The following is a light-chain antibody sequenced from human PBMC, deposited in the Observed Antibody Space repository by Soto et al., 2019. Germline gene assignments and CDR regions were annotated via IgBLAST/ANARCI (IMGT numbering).Light chain of an antibody. Sequence: QSALTQPASVSGSPGQSITISCTRTSSDVGGHNFVSWYQHHPGKAPQLMIYGVSNRPSGVSNRFSGSKSGNTASLTISGLQAEDEADYYCSSYTSTNIPYVFGTGTKLTVL. V-gene: IGLV2-14*01. CDR3: SSYTSTNIPYV. CDR1: SSDVGGHNF. J-gene: IGLJ1*01. CDR2: GVS.